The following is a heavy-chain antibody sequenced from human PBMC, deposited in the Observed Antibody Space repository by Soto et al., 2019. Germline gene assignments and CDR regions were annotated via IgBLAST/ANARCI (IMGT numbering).Heavy chain of an antibody. CDR1: GFTFSSYS. D-gene: IGHD1-26*01. Sequence: GGSLRLSCAASGFTFSSYSMNWVRQAPGKGLVWVSLINPDGSTTTYVDSVKGRFTIFRDNAKNTVYLQMTSLRVEDTAVYYCARDLRGSPDYWGQGTLVTVSS. CDR2: INPDGSTT. CDR3: ARDLRGSPDY. V-gene: IGHV3-74*01. J-gene: IGHJ4*02.